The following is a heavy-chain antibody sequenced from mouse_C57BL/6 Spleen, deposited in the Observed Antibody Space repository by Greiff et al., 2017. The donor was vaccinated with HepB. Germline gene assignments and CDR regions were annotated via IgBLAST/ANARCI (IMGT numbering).Heavy chain of an antibody. CDR3: ARDGTWYFDV. V-gene: IGHV5-16*01. CDR2: INYDGSST. CDR1: GFTFSDYY. Sequence: EVKVVESEGGLVQPGSSMKLSCTASGFTFSDYYMAWVRQVPEKGLEWVANINYDGSSTYYLDSLKSRFIISRDNAKNILYLQMSSLKSEDTATYYCARDGTWYFDVWGTGTTVTVSS. D-gene: IGHD3-3*01. J-gene: IGHJ1*03.